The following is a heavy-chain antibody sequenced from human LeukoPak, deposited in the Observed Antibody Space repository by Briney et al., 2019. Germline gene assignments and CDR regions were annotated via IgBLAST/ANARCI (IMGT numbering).Heavy chain of an antibody. D-gene: IGHD2-2*01. V-gene: IGHV1-18*01. CDR1: GYTFTSYG. CDR2: ISAYNGNT. Sequence: GASVNVSCKASGYTFTSYGISWVRQAPGQGLEWMGWISAYNGNTNYAQKLQGRVTMTTDTSTSTAYMELRSLRSDDTAVYYCARRKTQTDCSSTSCYYYYYMDVWGKGTTVTVSS. J-gene: IGHJ6*03. CDR3: ARRKTQTDCSSTSCYYYYYMDV.